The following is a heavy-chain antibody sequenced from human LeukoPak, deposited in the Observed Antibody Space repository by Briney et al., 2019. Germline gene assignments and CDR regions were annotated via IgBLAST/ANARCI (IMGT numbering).Heavy chain of an antibody. J-gene: IGHJ5*02. Sequence: GGSLRLSCAASRFTFRSFGMHWVRQAPGKGLEWVAFIRDDGSNKYYADSVKGRFTISRDNAKNSLYLQMNSLRAEDTAVYYCARGGHMVRGVTTRDNWFDPWGQGTLVTVSS. D-gene: IGHD3-10*01. CDR3: ARGGHMVRGVTTRDNWFDP. CDR2: IRDDGSNK. CDR1: RFTFRSFG. V-gene: IGHV3-30*02.